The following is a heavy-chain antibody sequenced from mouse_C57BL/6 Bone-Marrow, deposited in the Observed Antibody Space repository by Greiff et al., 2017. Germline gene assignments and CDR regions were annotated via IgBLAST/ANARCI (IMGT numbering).Heavy chain of an antibody. J-gene: IGHJ3*01. Sequence: EVHLVESGGDLVKPGGSLKLSCAASGFTFSSYGMSWVRQTPDKRLAWVATISSGGSYTYYPDSVKGRFTISRDNAKNTLYLQMSSLKSEDTSMYYCARQGIYYYGSSYDWFAYWGQGTLVTVSA. D-gene: IGHD1-1*01. CDR2: ISSGGSYT. CDR1: GFTFSSYG. CDR3: ARQGIYYYGSSYDWFAY. V-gene: IGHV5-6*01.